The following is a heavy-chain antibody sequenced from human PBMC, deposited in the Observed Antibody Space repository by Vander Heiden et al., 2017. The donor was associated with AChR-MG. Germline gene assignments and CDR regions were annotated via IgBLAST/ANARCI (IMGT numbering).Heavy chain of an antibody. Sequence: QVQLVEPGGRVVQPGRSLGLSCAASGFSFRLYGLHWLRQAPDKGLDWVAVVSYGGGVQYYADSVKGRFTISRDNSKNTVFLQMNSLSADDTALYYCAKEITTKAGPWYFDLWGRGTLVTVSS. V-gene: IGHV3-30*18. CDR1: GFSFRLYG. CDR2: VSYGGGVQ. D-gene: IGHD3-3*01. CDR3: AKEITTKAGPWYFDL. J-gene: IGHJ2*01.